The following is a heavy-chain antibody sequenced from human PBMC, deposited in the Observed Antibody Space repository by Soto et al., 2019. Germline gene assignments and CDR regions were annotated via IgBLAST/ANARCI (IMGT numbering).Heavy chain of an antibody. J-gene: IGHJ4*02. CDR2: IVPIVGTT. Sequence: QVQLVQSGAEVRQPASSVKVSCKTSGGTFSSYAISWVRQAPGQGLEWMGGIVPIVGTTTYAQKFQGRVNITADEATSTAYMQLSRLRSDDTAVYYSVRVVAIPGYPDHWGQGTLVTVSS. V-gene: IGHV1-69*12. CDR3: VRVVAIPGYPDH. D-gene: IGHD5-12*01. CDR1: GGTFSSYA.